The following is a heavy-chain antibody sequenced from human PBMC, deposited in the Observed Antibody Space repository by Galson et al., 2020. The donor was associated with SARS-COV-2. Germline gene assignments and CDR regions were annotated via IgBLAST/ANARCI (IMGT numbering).Heavy chain of an antibody. Sequence: SETLSLTCTVSGGSISSYYWSWIRQPTGKGLEWIGYIYYSGSTNYNPSLKSRVTISVDTSKNQFSLKLSSVTAADTAVYYCARIMGSQYSSGWYRYYYYMDVWGKGTTVTVSS. CDR1: GGSISSYY. D-gene: IGHD6-19*01. V-gene: IGHV4-59*08. CDR3: ARIMGSQYSSGWYRYYYYMDV. J-gene: IGHJ6*03. CDR2: IYYSGST.